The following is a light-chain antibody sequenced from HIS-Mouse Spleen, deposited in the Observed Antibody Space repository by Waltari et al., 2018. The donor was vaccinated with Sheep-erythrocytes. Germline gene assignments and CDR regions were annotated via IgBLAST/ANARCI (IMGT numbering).Light chain of an antibody. J-gene: IGLJ3*02. Sequence: QSVLTQPPSASGTPGQRVTISCSGSSSNIGSNTVNWYQQLPGTAPKLIIYSNNQRPSGVPDRFSGSKSGTSASLAISGLQSEDEADYYCAAWDDSLNGPVFGGGTNLTVL. CDR1: SSNIGSNT. CDR3: AAWDDSLNGPV. V-gene: IGLV1-44*01. CDR2: SNN.